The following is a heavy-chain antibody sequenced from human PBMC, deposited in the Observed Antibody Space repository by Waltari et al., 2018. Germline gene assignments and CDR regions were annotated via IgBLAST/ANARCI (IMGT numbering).Heavy chain of an antibody. CDR3: ARDLGIRLTGAFDI. V-gene: IGHV4-38-2*02. J-gene: IGHJ3*02. D-gene: IGHD7-27*01. Sequence: QVQLQESGPGLVKPSETLSLNCAVSGYPISSGYYWGWVRQPPGKGLEWIGTIYHSGSTYYNPSLKSRVTISVDTSKNQFSLKLSSVTAADTAVYYCARDLGIRLTGAFDIWGQGTMVTVSS. CDR1: GYPISSGYY. CDR2: IYHSGST.